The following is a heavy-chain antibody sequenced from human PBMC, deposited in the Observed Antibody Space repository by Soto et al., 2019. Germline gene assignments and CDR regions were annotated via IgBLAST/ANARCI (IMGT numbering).Heavy chain of an antibody. Sequence: SETLSLTCTVSGGSISSYYWSWIRQPPGKGLEWIGYIYYSGSTNYNPSLKSRVTISVDTSKNQFSLKLSSVTAADTAVYYCARRSEGYCSSTSCYRGAGYYYYYMDVWGKGTTVTVSS. CDR1: GGSISSYY. V-gene: IGHV4-59*08. CDR3: ARRSEGYCSSTSCYRGAGYYYYYMDV. J-gene: IGHJ6*03. D-gene: IGHD2-2*02. CDR2: IYYSGST.